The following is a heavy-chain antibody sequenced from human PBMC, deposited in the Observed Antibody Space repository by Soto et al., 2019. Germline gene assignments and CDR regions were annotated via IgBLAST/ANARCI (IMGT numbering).Heavy chain of an antibody. D-gene: IGHD3-22*01. CDR2: ISSISDNT. J-gene: IGHJ4*02. CDR3: TTTYYYESSGYDRDLFDY. Sequence: GGSLRLSCVASGFSFSDYSMNWVRQAPGNGLEWVSYISSISDNTQYADSVKGRFTVSRDNAKNSLFLQMNSLKTEDTAVYYCTTTYYYESSGYDRDLFDYWGQGTLVTVSS. CDR1: GFSFSDYS. V-gene: IGHV3-21*03.